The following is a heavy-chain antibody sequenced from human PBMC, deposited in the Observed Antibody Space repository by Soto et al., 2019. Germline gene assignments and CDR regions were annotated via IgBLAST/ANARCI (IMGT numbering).Heavy chain of an antibody. J-gene: IGHJ4*02. CDR2: IYYSGST. CDR3: ARLSNPWGNSVMDY. CDR1: GGSISSGGYY. Sequence: QVQLQESGPGLVKPSQTLSLTCTVSGGSISSGGYYWSWIRQHPGKGLEWIGYIYYSGSTYYNPSLKLLLTISVDTSKNQFSLKLRSVTAADTAVYYCARLSNPWGNSVMDYWGQGTLVTVSS. D-gene: IGHD3-16*01. V-gene: IGHV4-31*01.